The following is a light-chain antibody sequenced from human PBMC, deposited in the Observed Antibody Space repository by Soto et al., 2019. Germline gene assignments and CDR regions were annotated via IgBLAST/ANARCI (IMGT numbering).Light chain of an antibody. CDR3: QQYDNLLT. J-gene: IGKJ4*01. Sequence: DIQMTQSPSSLSASVGDRVTITCRASQGIRNDLGWYQQKPGKAPKLLIYDASSLETGVPSRFSGSGSGTDFTFTISSLQPEDIATYYCQQYDNLLTFGGGTKVDIK. CDR1: QGIRND. V-gene: IGKV1-33*01. CDR2: DAS.